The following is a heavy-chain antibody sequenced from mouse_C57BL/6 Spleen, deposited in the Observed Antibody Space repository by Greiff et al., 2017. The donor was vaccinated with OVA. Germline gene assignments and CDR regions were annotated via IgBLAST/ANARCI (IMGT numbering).Heavy chain of an antibody. CDR3: ARGMVTTNFDY. V-gene: IGHV1-54*01. CDR1: GYAFTNYL. CDR2: INPGSGGT. D-gene: IGHD2-2*01. Sequence: QVQLKESGAELVRPGTSVKASCKASGYAFTNYLIEWVKQRPGQGLEWIGVINPGSGGTNYNEKFKGKATLTADKSSSTAYMQLSSLTSEDSAVYFCARGMVTTNFDYWGQGTTLTVSS. J-gene: IGHJ2*01.